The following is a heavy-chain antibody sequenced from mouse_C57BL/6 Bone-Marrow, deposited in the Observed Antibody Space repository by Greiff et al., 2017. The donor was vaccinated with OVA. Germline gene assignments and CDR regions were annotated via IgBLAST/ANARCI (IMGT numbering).Heavy chain of an antibody. Sequence: EVMLVESGGGLVQPGGSLSLSCAASGFTFTDYYMSWVRQPPGKALEWLGFIRNKANGYTTEYSASVKGRFTISRDNSQRILYHQMNALRAEDSATYYCARYDDGDYAMDYWGQGTSVTVSS. CDR3: ARYDDGDYAMDY. CDR1: GFTFTDYY. V-gene: IGHV7-3*01. J-gene: IGHJ4*01. D-gene: IGHD2-3*01. CDR2: IRNKANGYTT.